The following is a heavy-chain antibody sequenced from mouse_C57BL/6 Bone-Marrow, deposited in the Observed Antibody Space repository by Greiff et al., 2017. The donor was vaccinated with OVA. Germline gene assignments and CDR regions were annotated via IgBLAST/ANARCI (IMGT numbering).Heavy chain of an antibody. V-gene: IGHV1-50*01. J-gene: IGHJ4*01. CDR1: GYTFTSYW. CDR3: ARSRKRGYYYAMDY. Sequence: QVQLQQPGAELVKPGASVKLSCKASGYTFTSYWMQWVKQRPGQGLEWIGEIDPSDSYTNSNQKFKGKATLTVDTSSSTAYMQLSSLTSEDSAVYYCARSRKRGYYYAMDYWGQGTSVTVSS. CDR2: IDPSDSYT.